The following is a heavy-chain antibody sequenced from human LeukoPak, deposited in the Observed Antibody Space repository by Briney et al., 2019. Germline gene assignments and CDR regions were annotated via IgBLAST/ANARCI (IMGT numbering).Heavy chain of an antibody. CDR1: GFTFDDYT. D-gene: IGHD2-15*01. CDR2: ISWDGGST. J-gene: IGHJ4*02. Sequence: GGSLRLSCAASGFTFDDYTMHWVRQAPGKGLEWVSLISWDGGSTYYADSVKGRFTISRDNSKNSLYLQMNSLRTEDTALYYCAKDGRDCSGGSCYWFDYWGQGTPVTVSS. CDR3: AKDGRDCSGGSCYWFDY. V-gene: IGHV3-43*01.